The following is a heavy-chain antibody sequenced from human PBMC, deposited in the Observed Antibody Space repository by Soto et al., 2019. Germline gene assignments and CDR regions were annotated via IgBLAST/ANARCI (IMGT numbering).Heavy chain of an antibody. J-gene: IGHJ6*03. Sequence: ASVTVSCKASGYTFTGYYRHWVRQATGQGLEWMGWINPNSGGTNYAQKFQGWVTMTRDTSISTAYMELSRLRSDDTAVYYCAREAHCSSSTDYYYYYYTDVWGKGTTVTVSS. CDR1: GYTFTGYY. V-gene: IGHV1-2*04. D-gene: IGHD6-6*01. CDR3: AREAHCSSSTDYYYYYYTDV. CDR2: INPNSGGT.